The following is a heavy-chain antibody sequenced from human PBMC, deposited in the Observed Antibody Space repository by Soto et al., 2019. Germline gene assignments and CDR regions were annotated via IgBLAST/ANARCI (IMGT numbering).Heavy chain of an antibody. Sequence: GEYLKISCKGSGYSFTSYWIGWVRQMPGKSLEWMGIIYPGDSDTRYSPSFQGQVTISADKSISTAYPQWGSLKASDTAMYYCARIAAAGTSYYYGMDVWGQGTTVTVS. D-gene: IGHD6-13*01. CDR2: IYPGDSDT. CDR3: ARIAAAGTSYYYGMDV. J-gene: IGHJ6*02. CDR1: GYSFTSYW. V-gene: IGHV5-51*01.